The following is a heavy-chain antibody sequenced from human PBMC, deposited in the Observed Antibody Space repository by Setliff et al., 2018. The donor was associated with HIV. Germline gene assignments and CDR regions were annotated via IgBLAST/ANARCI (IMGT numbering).Heavy chain of an antibody. CDR3: TRRTTALDY. CDR1: GFTFGDYA. D-gene: IGHD4-17*01. V-gene: IGHV3-49*04. CDR2: MRSKTYGGTT. Sequence: PGGSLRLSCTASGFTFGDYAMSWVRQAPGKGREWVGFMRSKTYGGTTGYAASVKARFTISRDDSKSIAYLQMNSLKTEDTAVYYCTRRTTALDYWGQGTLVTVSS. J-gene: IGHJ4*02.